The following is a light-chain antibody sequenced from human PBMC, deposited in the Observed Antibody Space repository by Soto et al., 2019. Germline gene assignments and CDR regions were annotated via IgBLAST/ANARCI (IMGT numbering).Light chain of an antibody. CDR1: SGSVSTNNY. CDR3: VLYMGRGIRV. V-gene: IGLV8-61*01. J-gene: IGLJ3*02. CDR2: RTN. Sequence: QTVVTQEPSFSVSPGGTVTLTCALSSGSVSTNNYPSWCQQTPGQPPRTLIFRTNTRSSGVPDRFSGSILGSKAALTITGAQADDESDYYCVLYMGRGIRVFGGGTKVTVL.